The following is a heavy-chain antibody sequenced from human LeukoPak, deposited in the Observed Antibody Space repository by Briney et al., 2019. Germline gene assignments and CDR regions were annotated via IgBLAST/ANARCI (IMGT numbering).Heavy chain of an antibody. CDR1: GFTVSSNY. V-gene: IGHV3-66*01. D-gene: IGHD6-13*01. CDR3: AKEIAAAATDVIDY. J-gene: IGHJ4*02. Sequence: GGSLRLSCAASGFTVSSNYMSWVRQAPGKGLEWVSVIYSGGSTYYADSVKGRFTISRDNSKNTLYLQMNSLRAEDTAVYYCAKEIAAAATDVIDYWGQGTLVTVSS. CDR2: IYSGGST.